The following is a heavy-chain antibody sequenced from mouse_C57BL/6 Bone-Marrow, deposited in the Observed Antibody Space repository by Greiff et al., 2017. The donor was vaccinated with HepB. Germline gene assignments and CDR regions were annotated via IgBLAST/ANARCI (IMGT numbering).Heavy chain of an antibody. Sequence: VKLQESGAELARPGASVKLSCKASGYTFTSYGISWVKQRTGQGLEWIGEIYPRSGNTYYNEKFKGKATLTADKSSSTAYMELRSLTSEDSAVYFCASGTVYYFDYWGQGTTLTVSS. J-gene: IGHJ2*01. CDR3: ASGTVYYFDY. D-gene: IGHD4-1*01. V-gene: IGHV1-81*01. CDR2: IYPRSGNT. CDR1: GYTFTSYG.